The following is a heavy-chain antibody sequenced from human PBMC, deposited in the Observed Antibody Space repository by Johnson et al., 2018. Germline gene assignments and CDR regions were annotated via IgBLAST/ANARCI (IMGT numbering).Heavy chain of an antibody. D-gene: IGHD5-12*01. V-gene: IGHV3-30*18. Sequence: QVQLVQSGGGVVQPGRSLRLSCAASGFTFSGFDMHWVRQTPGRGLAWVAGISYDTTNKYYADSVKGRFTNSRDNSKTTLYLQMNSLRAEDTAVYHCAKPGYRHAIIVPWDAFDTWGQGTMVAVSS. CDR1: GFTFSGFD. CDR3: AKPGYRHAIIVPWDAFDT. CDR2: ISYDTTNK. J-gene: IGHJ3*02.